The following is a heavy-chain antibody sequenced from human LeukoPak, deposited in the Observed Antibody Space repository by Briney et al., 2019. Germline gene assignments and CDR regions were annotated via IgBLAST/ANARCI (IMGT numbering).Heavy chain of an antibody. J-gene: IGHJ4*02. D-gene: IGHD3-22*01. CDR2: IDHSGST. Sequence: SETLSLTCAVYGGSFSGYYWSWIRQPPGKGLEWIGEIDHSGSTNYNPSLKSRVTISVDTSKNQFSLKLSSVTAADTAVYYCARGSDYDSSGYYYEYFDYWGRGTLVTVSS. V-gene: IGHV4-34*01. CDR3: ARGSDYDSSGYYYEYFDY. CDR1: GGSFSGYY.